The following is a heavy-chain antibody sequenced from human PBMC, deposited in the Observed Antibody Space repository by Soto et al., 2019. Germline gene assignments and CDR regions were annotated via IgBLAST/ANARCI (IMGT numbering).Heavy chain of an antibody. J-gene: IGHJ6*02. CDR2: IRAYNGNT. Sequence: QVQLVQSGAEVKKPGASVKVSCKASGYTFTSYGISWVRQAPGQGLEWMGWIRAYNGNTNYAQKLQGRVTITTDTSTSTAYMELRSLSSADTAVYFCARDLPTMDVWCQGTTVTVSS. V-gene: IGHV1-18*01. CDR1: GYTFTSYG. CDR3: ARDLPTMDV.